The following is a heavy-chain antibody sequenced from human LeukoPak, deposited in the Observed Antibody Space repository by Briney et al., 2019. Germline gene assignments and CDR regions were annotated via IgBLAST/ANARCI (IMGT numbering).Heavy chain of an antibody. J-gene: IGHJ5*02. CDR2: MNPNSGNT. D-gene: IGHD3-3*01. Sequence: ASVKVSXKASGYTFTSYDINWVRQATGQGLEWMRWMNPNSGNTGYAQKFQGRVTITRNTSISTAYMELSSLRSEDTAVYYCARGGYYDFWSGYYPPENWFDPWGQGTLVTVSS. CDR3: ARGGYYDFWSGYYPPENWFDP. CDR1: GYTFTSYD. V-gene: IGHV1-8*03.